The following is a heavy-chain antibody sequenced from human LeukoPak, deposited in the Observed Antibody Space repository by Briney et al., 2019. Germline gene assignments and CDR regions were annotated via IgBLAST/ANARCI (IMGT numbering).Heavy chain of an antibody. CDR2: MNPNSGNT. V-gene: IGHV1-8*03. D-gene: IGHD3-10*01. CDR1: GYTFTGYY. CDR3: ARVSWFGELDF. J-gene: IGHJ4*02. Sequence: ASVKVSCKASGYTFTGYYMHWVRQAPGQGLEWMGWMNPNSGNTGYAQKFQGRVTITRNTSISTAYMELSSLRSEDTAVYYCARVSWFGELDFWGQGTLVTVSS.